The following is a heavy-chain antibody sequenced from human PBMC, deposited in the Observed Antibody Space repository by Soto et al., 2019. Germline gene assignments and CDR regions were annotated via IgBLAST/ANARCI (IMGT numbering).Heavy chain of an antibody. CDR1: GYTFTGYY. CDR3: ARSSRYCSGGSCYPC. J-gene: IGHJ4*02. V-gene: IGHV1-2*02. CDR2: INPNSGGT. D-gene: IGHD2-15*01. Sequence: QVQLVQSGAEVKKPGASVKVSCKASGYTFTGYYMHWVRQAPGQGLEWMGWINPNSGGTNDAQKFQGRVTMTRDTSISTAYMELSRMRSDVTAVYYCARSSRYCSGGSCYPCWGQGTLVTVSS.